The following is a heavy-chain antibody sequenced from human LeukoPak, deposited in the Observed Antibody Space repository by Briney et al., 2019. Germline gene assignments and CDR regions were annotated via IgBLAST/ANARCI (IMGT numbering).Heavy chain of an antibody. CDR2: ITWTGGNT. CDR1: GFNFDDYT. CDR3: VKGSTHSANWYAALDY. D-gene: IGHD6-13*01. Sequence: GGSLRLSCAASGFNFDDYTMHWVRQAPGKGLEWVSLITWTGGNTYYADSVKGRFTISRDNFKRSLYLQMNSLRTEDTALYYCVKGSTHSANWYAALDYWGQGTLVTVSS. J-gene: IGHJ4*02. V-gene: IGHV3-43*01.